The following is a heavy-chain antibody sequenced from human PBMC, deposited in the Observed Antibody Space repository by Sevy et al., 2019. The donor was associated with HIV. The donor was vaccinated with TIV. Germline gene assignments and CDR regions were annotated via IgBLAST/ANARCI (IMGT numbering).Heavy chain of an antibody. V-gene: IGHV3-48*03. J-gene: IGHJ5*02. Sequence: GGSLRLSCAASGFTFSSYEMNWVRQAPGKGMEWISYISHSGSTLCYADSVKGRFTISRDNTKNSLYLQMNSLRAEDTAVYYCVREGGTVEGEWFDPWGQGTLVTVSS. D-gene: IGHD4-17*01. CDR2: ISHSGSTL. CDR1: GFTFSSYE. CDR3: VREGGTVEGEWFDP.